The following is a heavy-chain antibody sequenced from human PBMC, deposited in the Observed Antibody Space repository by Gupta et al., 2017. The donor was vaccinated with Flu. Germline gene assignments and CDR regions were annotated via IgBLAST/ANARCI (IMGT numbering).Heavy chain of an antibody. D-gene: IGHD4-17*01. V-gene: IGHV4-34*01. CDR3: ARGRLYGRRAQYFQH. J-gene: IGHJ1*01. CDR2: INHSGST. Sequence: QPPGKGLEWIGEINHSGSTNYNPSLKSRVTISVDTSKNQFSLKLSSVTAADTAVYYCARGRLYGRRAQYFQHWGQGTLVTVSS.